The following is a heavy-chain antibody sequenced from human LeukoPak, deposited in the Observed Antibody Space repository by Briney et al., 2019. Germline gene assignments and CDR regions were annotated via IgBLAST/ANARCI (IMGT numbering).Heavy chain of an antibody. Sequence: PGGSLRLSCAASGFTFSSYWMHWVRQAPGKGLVWVSRINSDGSSTSYADSVKGRFTISRDNAKNTLYLQMNSLRAEDTAVYYCARGYRGYNYGYDYWGQGTLVIVSS. CDR2: INSDGSST. D-gene: IGHD5-18*01. CDR3: ARGYRGYNYGYDY. J-gene: IGHJ4*02. CDR1: GFTFSSYW. V-gene: IGHV3-74*01.